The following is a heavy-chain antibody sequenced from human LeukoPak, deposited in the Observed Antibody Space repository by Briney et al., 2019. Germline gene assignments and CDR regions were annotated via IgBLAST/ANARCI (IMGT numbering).Heavy chain of an antibody. CDR1: GFTFSSYG. V-gene: IGHV3-30*18. D-gene: IGHD3-10*01. Sequence: PGGSLRLSCAASGFTFSSYGMHWVRQAPGKGLEGVAVISYDGSNKYYADSVKGRFTISRDNSKNTLYLQMNSLRAEDTAVYYCAKGAGGSGSYYNAEAWFDPWGQGTLVTVSS. CDR3: AKGAGGSGSYYNAEAWFDP. CDR2: ISYDGSNK. J-gene: IGHJ5*02.